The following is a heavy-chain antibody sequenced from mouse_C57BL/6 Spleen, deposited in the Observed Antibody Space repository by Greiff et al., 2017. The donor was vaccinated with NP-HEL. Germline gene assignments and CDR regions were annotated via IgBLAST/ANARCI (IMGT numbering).Heavy chain of an antibody. Sequence: VQLVESGPGLVQPSQSLSITCTVSGFSLTSYGVHWVRQSPGKGLEWLGVIWRGGSTDYNAAFMSRLSITKDNSKSQVFFKMNSLQADDTAIYYCAKGGMTHYAMDYWGQGTSVTVSS. CDR2: IWRGGST. CDR1: GFSLTSYG. J-gene: IGHJ4*01. CDR3: AKGGMTHYAMDY. V-gene: IGHV2-5*01. D-gene: IGHD2-13*01.